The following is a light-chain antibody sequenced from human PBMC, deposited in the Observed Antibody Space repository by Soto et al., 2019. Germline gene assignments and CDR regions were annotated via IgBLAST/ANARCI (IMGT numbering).Light chain of an antibody. Sequence: IVLTQSPGTLSLSPGERPTLSCRASQSISSMYLAWYKQKPGQAPRLVINGASSRATGIPDRFSGSGSGTDFTLTISRLEPEDFAVYFCQHYGTLPGTFGQGTKVDIK. CDR1: QSISSMY. CDR3: QHYGTLPGT. J-gene: IGKJ1*01. V-gene: IGKV3-20*01. CDR2: GAS.